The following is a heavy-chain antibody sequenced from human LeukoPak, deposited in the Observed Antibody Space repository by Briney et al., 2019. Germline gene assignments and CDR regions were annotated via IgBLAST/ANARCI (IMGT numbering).Heavy chain of an antibody. CDR2: IYYSGST. V-gene: IGHV4-31*03. Sequence: SETLSLTCSVSGVSISSGGYYWSWIRQHPGKGVEWIGYIYYSGSTSYNPSLKSRVTISLDTSKNQFSLKLSSVTAADTAVYYCARGTRDGYNFYFDYWGQGTLVTVSS. D-gene: IGHD5-24*01. CDR3: ARGTRDGYNFYFDY. CDR1: GVSISSGGYY. J-gene: IGHJ4*02.